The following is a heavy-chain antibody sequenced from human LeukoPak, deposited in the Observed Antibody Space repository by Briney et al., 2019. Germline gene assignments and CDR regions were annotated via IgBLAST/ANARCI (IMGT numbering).Heavy chain of an antibody. CDR2: INQSGST. J-gene: IGHJ5*02. Sequence: PSETLSLTRAVYGGSFSDDYCGCIRQPPGEWREWIREINQSGSTNYNTSLKSRVTISVATSKKQFSLNLRSVTAADTAVYYCGRGEPGSWFAPWGQGSLVTVS. CDR3: GRGEPGSWFAP. D-gene: IGHD3-10*01. V-gene: IGHV4-34*01. CDR1: GGSFSDDY.